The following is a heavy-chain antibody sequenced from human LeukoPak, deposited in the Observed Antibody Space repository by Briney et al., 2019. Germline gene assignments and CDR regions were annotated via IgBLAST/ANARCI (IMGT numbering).Heavy chain of an antibody. V-gene: IGHV3-7*01. CDR1: GFTFSSYW. J-gene: IGHJ3*02. Sequence: NPGGSLRLSCAASGFTFSSYWMSWVRQAPGKGLEWVANIKQDGSEKYYVDSVKGRFTISRDNAKNSLYLQMNSLRAEDTAVYYYASFIARYAFDIWVQGTMVSVSS. D-gene: IGHD6-13*01. CDR2: IKQDGSEK. CDR3: ASFIARYAFDI.